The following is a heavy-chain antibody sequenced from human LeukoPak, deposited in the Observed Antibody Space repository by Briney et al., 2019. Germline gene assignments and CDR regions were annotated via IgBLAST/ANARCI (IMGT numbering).Heavy chain of an antibody. Sequence: PSETLSHTCTVSGGSISSYYWSWIRQPPGKGLEWIGYIYYSGSTNYNPSLKSRVTISVDTSKNQFSLKLSSVTAADTAVYYCARNVLRYFDWLSPGASDIWGQGTMVTVSS. D-gene: IGHD3-9*01. CDR1: GGSISSYY. CDR2: IYYSGST. J-gene: IGHJ3*02. CDR3: ARNVLRYFDWLSPGASDI. V-gene: IGHV4-59*01.